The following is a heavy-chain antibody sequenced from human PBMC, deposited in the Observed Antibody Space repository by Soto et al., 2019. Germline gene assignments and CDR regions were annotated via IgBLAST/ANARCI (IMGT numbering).Heavy chain of an antibody. D-gene: IGHD3-10*01. CDR1: GGSISSCY. Sequence: SETLSLTCTVSGGSISSCYWSWIRKPPGKGLEWIGNIYYSGSTNYNPSLRSRVAISVDTSKSQFSLKLSPVTVADRAVYYCARDRGGGWGQGNLVSVAS. CDR2: IYYSGST. V-gene: IGHV4-59*01. J-gene: IGHJ4*01. CDR3: ARDRGGG.